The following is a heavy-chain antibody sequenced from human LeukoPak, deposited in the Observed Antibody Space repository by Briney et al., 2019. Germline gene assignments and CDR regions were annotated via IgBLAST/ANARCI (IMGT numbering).Heavy chain of an antibody. Sequence: PSETLSLTCTVSGGSISSSSYYWGWIRQPPGKGLEWIGSIYYSGSTYYNPSLKSRVTISVDTSKNQFSLKLSSVTAADTAVYYCARGAMVRGPLDYWGQGTLVTVSS. CDR2: IYYSGST. CDR1: GGSISSSSYY. J-gene: IGHJ4*02. CDR3: ARGAMVRGPLDY. D-gene: IGHD3-10*01. V-gene: IGHV4-39*01.